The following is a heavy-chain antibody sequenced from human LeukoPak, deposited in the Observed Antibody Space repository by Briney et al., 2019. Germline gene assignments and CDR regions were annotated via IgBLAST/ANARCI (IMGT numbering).Heavy chain of an antibody. D-gene: IGHD3-16*01. CDR1: GFTFSSYA. CDR3: AKKIGGVYALDI. V-gene: IGHV3-23*01. Sequence: GGSLRLSCAASGFTFSSYAMNWVRQAPGKGLEWVSLITSGGSAYYADSVKGRFTISRDNSKNTLFLQMNSLRAEDTALYYCAKKIGGVYALDIWGQGTMVTVSS. J-gene: IGHJ3*02. CDR2: ITSGGSA.